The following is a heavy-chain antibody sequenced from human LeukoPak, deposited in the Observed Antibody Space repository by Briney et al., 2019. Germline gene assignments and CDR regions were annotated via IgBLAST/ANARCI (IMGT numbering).Heavy chain of an antibody. J-gene: IGHJ4*02. V-gene: IGHV1-69*13. Sequence: GASVKVSCKASGYTFTSYAISWVRQAPGQGLEWMGGIIPIFGTANYAQKFQGRVTITADESTSTAYMELSSLRSEDTAVYYCASGAHDYGDFYFDYWGQGTLVTVSS. CDR3: ASGAHDYGDFYFDY. CDR1: GYTFTSYA. CDR2: IIPIFGTA. D-gene: IGHD4-17*01.